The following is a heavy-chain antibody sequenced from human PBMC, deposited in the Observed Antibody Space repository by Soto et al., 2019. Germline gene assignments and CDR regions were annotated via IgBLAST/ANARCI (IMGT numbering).Heavy chain of an antibody. Sequence: EVQLVESGGGLIQPGGSLSLSCAASGFTVSSNYMSWVRQAPGKGLEWVSVIYSGGSTYYADSVKGRFTISGDNSKNTLSVQMNSLWAEDTDVYYWARALGSGNEVGLFPPSYGMDVWGRVNTVTASS. V-gene: IGHV3-53*01. CDR2: IYSGGST. J-gene: IGHJ6*02. D-gene: IGHD3-10*01. CDR1: GFTVSSNY. CDR3: ARALGSGNEVGLFPPSYGMDV.